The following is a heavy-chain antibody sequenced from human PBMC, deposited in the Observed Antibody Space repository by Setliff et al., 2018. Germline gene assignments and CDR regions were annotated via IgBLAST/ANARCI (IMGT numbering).Heavy chain of an antibody. CDR3: ARGVYEYSYGYRGHYYYYMDV. CDR2: INTNTGNP. V-gene: IGHV7-4-1*01. D-gene: IGHD3-16*01. J-gene: IGHJ6*03. Sequence: GASVKVSCKASGYTFTGYAINWVRQAPGQGLEYLGWINTNTGNPTYVQGFTGRFVFSLDTSVSTAYLQIGSLKAEDTAVYYCARGVYEYSYGYRGHYYYYMDVWGKGATVTVSS. CDR1: GYTFTGYA.